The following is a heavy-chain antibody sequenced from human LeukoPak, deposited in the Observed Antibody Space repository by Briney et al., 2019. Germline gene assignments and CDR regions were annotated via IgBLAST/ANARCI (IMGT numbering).Heavy chain of an antibody. CDR3: ARTGGETRSTSCYTD. V-gene: IGHV1-46*01. Sequence: GASVKVSCKASGYTFTSYYMHWVRQAPGQGLEWMGIINPSGGSTSYAQKFQGRVTMTRDTSTSTVYMELSSLRSEDTAVYYCARTGGETRSTSCYTDWGQGTLVTVSS. CDR1: GYTFTSYY. J-gene: IGHJ4*02. D-gene: IGHD2-2*02. CDR2: INPSGGST.